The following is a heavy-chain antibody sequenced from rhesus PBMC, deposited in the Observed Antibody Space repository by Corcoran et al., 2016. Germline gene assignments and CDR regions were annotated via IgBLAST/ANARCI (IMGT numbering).Heavy chain of an antibody. CDR2: IYGSGGSN. J-gene: IGHJ4*01. CDR1: GYSIRRGYY. V-gene: IGHV4S14*01. Sequence: QVQLQESGPGLVKPSETLSLPCSVSGYSIRRGYYWGWIRQPPGKGLEGVGSIYGSGGSNCLNPSLKSRVTLSVDTSKNQFSLKLSSVTAADTAVYYCARELVVVATLDYWGQGVLVTVSS. CDR3: ARELVVVATLDY. D-gene: IGHD2-21*01.